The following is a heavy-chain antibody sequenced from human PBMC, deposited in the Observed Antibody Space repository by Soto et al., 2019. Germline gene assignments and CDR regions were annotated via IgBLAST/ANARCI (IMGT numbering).Heavy chain of an antibody. CDR3: ARTIPRGLEPGY. J-gene: IGHJ4*02. Sequence: QVQLVQSGAEVKKPGASVKVSCKASGYTFTNYGINWVRQAPGQGLEWMGWISAYNGNTNYAQKFQDRVTITTDTSTSTAYMELRSLRSDDTAVYYCARTIPRGLEPGYWGQGTLVTVSS. D-gene: IGHD1-1*01. V-gene: IGHV1-18*01. CDR1: GYTFTNYG. CDR2: ISAYNGNT.